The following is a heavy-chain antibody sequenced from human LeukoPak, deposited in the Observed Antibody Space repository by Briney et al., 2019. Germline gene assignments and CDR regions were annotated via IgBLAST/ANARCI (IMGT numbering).Heavy chain of an antibody. J-gene: IGHJ4*02. CDR1: GYTFTNYA. Sequence: ASVKVSCKASGYTFTNYAMNWVRQAPGQGLEWMGWINTNTGNPTYAQGFTGRFVFSLDTSVSTAYLQISSLKAEDTAVYYCARGGLGETVRQKDDDYWGQGTLVTVSS. CDR2: INTNTGNP. CDR3: ARGGLGETVRQKDDDY. D-gene: IGHD3-16*01. V-gene: IGHV7-4-1*02.